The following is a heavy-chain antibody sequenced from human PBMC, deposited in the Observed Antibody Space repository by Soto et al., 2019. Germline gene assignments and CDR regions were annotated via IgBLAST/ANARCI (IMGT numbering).Heavy chain of an antibody. Sequence: QITLKESGPTLGKPTQTLTLTCTFSGFSLSTSGVGVGWIRQSPGKSLEWLVLIYWDDDKRYSPSLKSRLTITQDTSKNPVVLTMTNMDPVDTATYYCARHYCGSISWYSPDYWGQGTLVTVSS. CDR2: IYWDDDK. J-gene: IGHJ4*02. CDR1: GFSLSTSGVG. V-gene: IGHV2-5*02. D-gene: IGHD2-2*01. CDR3: ARHYCGSISWYSPDY.